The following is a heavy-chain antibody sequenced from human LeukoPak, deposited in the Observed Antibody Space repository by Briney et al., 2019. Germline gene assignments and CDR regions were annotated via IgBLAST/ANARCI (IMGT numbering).Heavy chain of an antibody. CDR3: ATWASGHEY. CDR2: IYSSGST. J-gene: IGHJ4*02. V-gene: IGHV3-66*01. D-gene: IGHD3-10*01. Sequence: QPGGSLRLSCAASGFTVSSNSMSWVRQAPGKGLEWVSVIYSSGSTNYDASVKGRFTISRDNSKNTLYLQVNSLRAEDTAAYYCATWASGHEYWGQGTLVTVSS. CDR1: GFTVSSNS.